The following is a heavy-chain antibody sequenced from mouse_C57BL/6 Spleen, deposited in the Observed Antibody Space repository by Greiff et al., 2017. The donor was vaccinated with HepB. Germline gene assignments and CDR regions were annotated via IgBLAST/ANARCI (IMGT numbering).Heavy chain of an antibody. D-gene: IGHD2-3*01. CDR1: GYTFTDYE. CDR2: IDPETGGT. V-gene: IGHV1-15*01. J-gene: IGHJ4*01. CDR3: TRLGWLLPFAMDY. Sequence: VKLQESGAELVRPGASVTLSCKASGYTFTDYEMHWVKQTPVHGLEWIGAIDPETGGTAYNQKFKGKAILTADKSSSTAYMELRSLTSEDSAVYYCTRLGWLLPFAMDYWGQGTSVTVSS.